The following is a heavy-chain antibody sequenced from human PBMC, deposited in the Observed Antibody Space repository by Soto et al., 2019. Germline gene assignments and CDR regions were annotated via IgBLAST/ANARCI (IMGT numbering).Heavy chain of an antibody. V-gene: IGHV1-18*01. D-gene: IGHD4-4*01. CDR2: ISAYNGNT. CDR1: GYTFTSYG. Sequence: QVPLVQSGAEVKKPGASVKVSCKASGYTFTSYGISWVRQAPGRGLEWMGWISAYNGNTNYAQKLQGRVTMTTDTSTSTAYMELRSLRSDDTAVYSCARVRDGDYSNYGNYWGQGTLVTVSS. J-gene: IGHJ4*02. CDR3: ARVRDGDYSNYGNY.